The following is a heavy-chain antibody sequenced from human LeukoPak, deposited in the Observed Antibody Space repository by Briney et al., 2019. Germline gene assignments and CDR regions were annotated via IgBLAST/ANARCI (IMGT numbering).Heavy chain of an antibody. V-gene: IGHV5-51*01. D-gene: IGHD3-3*01. J-gene: IGHJ4*02. CDR2: IYPGDSDT. CDR3: ARSIDFWSGYSGYFDY. Sequence: GESLKISCKGSGYSFTSYWIGWVRQMPGKGLEWTGIIYPGDSDTRYSPSFQGQVTISADKSISTAYLQWSSLKASDTAMYYCARSIDFWSGYSGYFDYWGQGTLVTVSS. CDR1: GYSFTSYW.